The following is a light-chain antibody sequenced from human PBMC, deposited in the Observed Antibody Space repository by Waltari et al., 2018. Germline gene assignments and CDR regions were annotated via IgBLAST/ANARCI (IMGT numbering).Light chain of an antibody. Sequence: DIQMTQSPSSVSASVGDRVIITCRASQDISTWLAWYQQRVGKAPKLLIYGASSLQSGVPSRFSGSRSGTDFTLTISSLQPEDVAVYYCQQYYSTPYTFGQGTKLEIK. V-gene: IGKV1-12*01. CDR1: QDISTW. CDR2: GAS. J-gene: IGKJ2*01. CDR3: QQYYSTPYT.